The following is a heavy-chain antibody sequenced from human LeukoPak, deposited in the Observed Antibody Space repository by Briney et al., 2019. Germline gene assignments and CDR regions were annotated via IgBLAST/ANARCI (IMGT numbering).Heavy chain of an antibody. CDR3: ARGLNSDAFDI. D-gene: IGHD5-18*01. Sequence: GASVKVSRKASGYTFTSYDINWVRQATRQGLERMGWMNPNSGNTGYAQKFQGRVTMTRNTSISTAYMELSSLRSEDTAVYYCARGLNSDAFDIWGQGTMVTVSS. J-gene: IGHJ3*02. CDR1: GYTFTSYD. V-gene: IGHV1-8*01. CDR2: MNPNSGNT.